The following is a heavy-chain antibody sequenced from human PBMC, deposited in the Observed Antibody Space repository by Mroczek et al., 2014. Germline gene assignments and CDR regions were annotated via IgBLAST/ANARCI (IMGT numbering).Heavy chain of an antibody. V-gene: IGHV4-34*01. J-gene: IGHJ3*02. CDR2: INHSGST. CDR1: GGSFSGYY. CDR3: ASGHYDSSGNDAFDI. Sequence: QVQLQQWGAGLLKPSETLSLTCAVYGGSFSGYYWSWIRQPPGKGLEWIGEINHSGSTNYNPSLKSRVTISVDTSKNQFSLKLSSVTAADTAVYYCASGHYDSSGNDAFDIWGQGTMVTVSS. D-gene: IGHD3-22*01.